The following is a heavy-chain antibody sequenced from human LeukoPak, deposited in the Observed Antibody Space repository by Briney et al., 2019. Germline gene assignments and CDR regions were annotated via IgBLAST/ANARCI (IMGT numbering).Heavy chain of an antibody. Sequence: ASVKVSCKVSGYTLTELSMHWVRQAPGKGLEWMGGFDPEDGETIYAQKFQGRVTMTEDTSTDTAYMELSSLRSEDTAVYYRATDINRAVTPGGRRRWFDPWGQGTLVTVSS. D-gene: IGHD4-17*01. V-gene: IGHV1-24*01. CDR2: FDPEDGET. CDR1: GYTLTELS. CDR3: ATDINRAVTPGGRRRWFDP. J-gene: IGHJ5*02.